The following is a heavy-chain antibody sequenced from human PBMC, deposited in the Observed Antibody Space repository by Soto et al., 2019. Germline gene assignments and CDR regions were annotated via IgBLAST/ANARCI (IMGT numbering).Heavy chain of an antibody. Sequence: GGSLRLSCAASRFTFGTYAMNWVRQAPGKGLEWVSGITGSGGSTYYADSVKGRFTISRDNSKNTLYLQMNSLRADDTAVYYCAKDRSVDTRDWLDDWGQGTLVTVSS. CDR1: RFTFGTYA. D-gene: IGHD5-18*01. V-gene: IGHV3-23*01. CDR3: AKDRSVDTRDWLDD. J-gene: IGHJ5*02. CDR2: ITGSGGST.